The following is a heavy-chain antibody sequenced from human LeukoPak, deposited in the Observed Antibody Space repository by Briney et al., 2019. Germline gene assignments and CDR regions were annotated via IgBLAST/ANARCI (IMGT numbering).Heavy chain of an antibody. Sequence: SETLSLTCTVSGGSISSGDYYWSWIRQPPGKGLEWIGYIYYSGSTYYNPSLKSRVTISVDTSKSQFSLKLSSVTAADTAVYYCARLLTGNWFDPWGQGTLVTVSS. D-gene: IGHD7-27*01. V-gene: IGHV4-30-4*08. CDR3: ARLLTGNWFDP. CDR2: IYYSGST. CDR1: GGSISSGDYY. J-gene: IGHJ5*02.